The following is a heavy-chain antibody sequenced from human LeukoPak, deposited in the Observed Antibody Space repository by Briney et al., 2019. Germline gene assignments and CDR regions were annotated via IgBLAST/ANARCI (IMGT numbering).Heavy chain of an antibody. Sequence: SGGSLRLSCAASGFTFSIYSMNWVRQAPGKGLEWVSSISSSSNYIYYADSVKGRFTISRDNAKNSLYLQMNSLRAEDTAVYYCAKEVGPVNYFDYWGQGTLVTVSS. V-gene: IGHV3-21*04. CDR1: GFTFSIYS. CDR3: AKEVGPVNYFDY. J-gene: IGHJ4*02. D-gene: IGHD1-26*01. CDR2: ISSSSNYI.